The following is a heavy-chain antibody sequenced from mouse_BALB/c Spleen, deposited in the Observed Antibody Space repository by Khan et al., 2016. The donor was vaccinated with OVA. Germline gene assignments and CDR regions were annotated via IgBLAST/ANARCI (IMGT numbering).Heavy chain of an antibody. J-gene: IGHJ3*01. V-gene: IGHV1-85*01. CDR2: IFPGDDST. CDR3: ARVGYGEFAY. Sequence: QVQLQQSGAELVKPEASVKLSCRASGYTFTSYDINWVRQRPEQGLEWIGWIFPGDDSTKYNENFKGKATLTTDKSSSTAYMQLSRLTSEDSAVYFGARVGYGEFAYWGQATLVTVSA. CDR1: GYTFTSYD. D-gene: IGHD2-14*01.